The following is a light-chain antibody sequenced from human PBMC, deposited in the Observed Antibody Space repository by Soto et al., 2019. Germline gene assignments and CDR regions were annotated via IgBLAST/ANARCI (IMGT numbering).Light chain of an antibody. V-gene: IGKV1-13*02. CDR1: QGISSA. CDR3: QQFNSYILT. J-gene: IGKJ4*01. Sequence: AIQLTQSPSSLSASVGDRVTITCRASQGISSALAWYQQKPGEAPKLLIYDASSLESGVPSRFSGSGFGTDFTLTIISLQPEDFATYYCQQFNSYILTFGGGTKVYIK. CDR2: DAS.